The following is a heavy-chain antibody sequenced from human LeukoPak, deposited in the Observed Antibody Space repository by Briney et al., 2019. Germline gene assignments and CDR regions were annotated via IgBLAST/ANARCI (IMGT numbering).Heavy chain of an antibody. D-gene: IGHD3-22*01. Sequence: SETLSLTCTVSGGSVSSGSYYWSWIRQPPGKGLEWIGYIYYSGSTNYNPSLKSRVTISVDTSKNQFSLKLSSVTAADTAVYYCARHPEVVVMPFDYWGQGTLVTVSS. CDR3: ARHPEVVVMPFDY. J-gene: IGHJ4*02. CDR1: GGSVSSGSYY. V-gene: IGHV4-61*01. CDR2: IYYSGST.